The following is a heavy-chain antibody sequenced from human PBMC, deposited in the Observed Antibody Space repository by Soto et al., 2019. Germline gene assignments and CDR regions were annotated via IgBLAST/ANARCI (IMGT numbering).Heavy chain of an antibody. CDR1: GFTFSSYD. CDR2: FSFYGRRDNT. CDR3: AKSLYNDNGGPKDH. Sequence: EVQLLESGGGLVQPGGSLRLSCVGSGFTFSSYDMTWVRQAPGKGLEWVSSFSFYGRRDNTYYADSVKGRFTISRDNSRNTVYLQIDNLRVEDTAVYYCAKSLYNDNGGPKDHWGQGTLVTVSS. V-gene: IGHV3-23*01. J-gene: IGHJ4*02. D-gene: IGHD1-1*01.